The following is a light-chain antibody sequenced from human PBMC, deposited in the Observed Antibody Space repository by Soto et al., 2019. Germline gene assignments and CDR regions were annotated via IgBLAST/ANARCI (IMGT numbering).Light chain of an antibody. J-gene: IGKJ3*01. CDR2: GAS. Sequence: EIVMTQSPATLSVSPGERATLSCRASQSVSSNLAGYQQKPGQAPRFLIYGASTRATVIPARFSGSGSGTEFTLTISSLQSEDFAVYYCQQYSNWPITFGPGTKVDIK. V-gene: IGKV3-15*01. CDR3: QQYSNWPIT. CDR1: QSVSSN.